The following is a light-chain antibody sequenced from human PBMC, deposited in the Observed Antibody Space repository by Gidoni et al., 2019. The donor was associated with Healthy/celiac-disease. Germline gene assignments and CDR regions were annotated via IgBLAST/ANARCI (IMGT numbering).Light chain of an antibody. CDR3: QKYNSAPRT. CDR1: QGISNY. CDR2: AAS. Sequence: DIQMTQSPSSLSASVGDRVTITCRASQGISNYLAWYQQKPGKVPKLLIYAASTLQSGVPSRFSGSGSGTDFTLTISSLQPEDVANYYCQKYNSAPRTFXXXTKVEIK. J-gene: IGKJ1*01. V-gene: IGKV1-27*01.